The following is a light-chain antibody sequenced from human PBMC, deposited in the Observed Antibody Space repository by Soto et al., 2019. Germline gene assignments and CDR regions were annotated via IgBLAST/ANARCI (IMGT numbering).Light chain of an antibody. Sequence: QLVLTLSSSASASLGSSVKLTCTLSSGHSTYIIAWHQQQPGKAPRYLMKLEGSGSYNKGSGVPDRFSGSSSGADRYLTIYNLQFEDEADYYCETWDINTHVVFGGGTKLTVL. CDR2: LEGSGSY. CDR1: SGHSTYI. J-gene: IGLJ2*01. V-gene: IGLV4-60*02. CDR3: ETWDINTHVV.